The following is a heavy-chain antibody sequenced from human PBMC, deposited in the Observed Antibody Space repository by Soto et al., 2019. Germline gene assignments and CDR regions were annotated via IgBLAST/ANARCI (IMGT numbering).Heavy chain of an antibody. Sequence: ASVKVSCKASGYTFTSYGISWVRQAPGQGLEWMGWISAYNGNTNYAQKLQGRVTMTTDTSTSTAYMELRSLRSDDTAVYYCARDLLNNWNYGRSDWFDPRGQGTPVTVSS. CDR3: ARDLLNNWNYGRSDWFDP. CDR2: ISAYNGNT. D-gene: IGHD1-7*01. J-gene: IGHJ5*02. CDR1: GYTFTSYG. V-gene: IGHV1-18*01.